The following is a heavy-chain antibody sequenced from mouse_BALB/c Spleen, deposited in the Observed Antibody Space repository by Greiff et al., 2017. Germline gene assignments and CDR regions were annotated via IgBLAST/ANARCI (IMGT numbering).Heavy chain of an antibody. CDR2: IYPGDGDT. CDR3: ARYPIYYDYDVYAMDY. Sequence: QVQLQQSGGELARPGASVKLSCKASGYTFTSYWMQWVKQRPGQGLEWIGAIYPGDGDTRYTQKFKGKATLTADKSSSTAYMQLSSLASEDSAVYYCARYPIYYDYDVYAMDYWGQGTSVTVSS. V-gene: IGHV1-87*01. D-gene: IGHD2-4*01. CDR1: GYTFTSYW. J-gene: IGHJ4*01.